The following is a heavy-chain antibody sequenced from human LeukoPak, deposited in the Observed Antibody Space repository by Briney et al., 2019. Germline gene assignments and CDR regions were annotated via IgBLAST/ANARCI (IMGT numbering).Heavy chain of an antibody. CDR1: GFTFSTYA. V-gene: IGHV3-23*01. J-gene: IGHJ4*02. CDR3: ARDRPHFEY. Sequence: GGSLRLSCAASGFTFSTYAMTWVRQAPGKGLEWVSTLSGGGGSTYYADSVKGRFTISRDNSKNTLYLQMNSLRAEDTAIYYCARDRPHFEYWGQGTLVTVSS. CDR2: LSGGGGST.